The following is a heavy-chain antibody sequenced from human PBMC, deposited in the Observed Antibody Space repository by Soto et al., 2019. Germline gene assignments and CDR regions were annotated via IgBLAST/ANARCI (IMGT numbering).Heavy chain of an antibody. CDR3: ARDQDIVVVPAADIRYYYGMDV. V-gene: IGHV1-69*13. J-gene: IGHJ6*02. D-gene: IGHD2-2*01. Sequence: PSVKVSCKASGVTLSIYAISWVRQSPGQGLEWMGGIIPIFGTANYAQKFQGRVTITADESTSTAYMELSSLRSEDTAVYYCARDQDIVVVPAADIRYYYGMDVWGQGTTVTVSS. CDR2: IIPIFGTA. CDR1: GVTLSIYA.